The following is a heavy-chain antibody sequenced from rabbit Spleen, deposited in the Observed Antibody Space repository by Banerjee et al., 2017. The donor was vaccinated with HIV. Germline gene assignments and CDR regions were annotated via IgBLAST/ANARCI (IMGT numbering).Heavy chain of an antibody. CDR2: IRPSSGST. J-gene: IGHJ4*01. CDR1: GFDLSNYYY. CDR3: ARDGDGGRGAYFNL. D-gene: IGHD4-2*01. Sequence: QTLEESGGDLVKPGASLTLTCTASGFDLSNYYYIYWVRQAPGKGLEWIGCIRPSSGSTWYASWAKGRFTISKTSSTTVTLQMTSLTAADTATYFCARDGDGGRGAYFNLWGPGTL. V-gene: IGHV1S40*01.